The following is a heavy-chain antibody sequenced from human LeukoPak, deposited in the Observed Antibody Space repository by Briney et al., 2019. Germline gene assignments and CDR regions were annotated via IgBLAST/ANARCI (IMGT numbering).Heavy chain of an antibody. J-gene: IGHJ6*02. CDR3: ARGNIVVVVADYYYYYGIDV. D-gene: IGHD2-15*01. Sequence: TSETLSLTCAVYGGSFSGYYWSWIRQPPGKGLEWIGEINHSGSTNYNPSLKSRVTISVDTSKNQFSLKLSSVTAADTAVYYCARGNIVVVVADYYYYYGIDVWGQGTTVTVSS. CDR1: GGSFSGYY. V-gene: IGHV4-34*01. CDR2: INHSGST.